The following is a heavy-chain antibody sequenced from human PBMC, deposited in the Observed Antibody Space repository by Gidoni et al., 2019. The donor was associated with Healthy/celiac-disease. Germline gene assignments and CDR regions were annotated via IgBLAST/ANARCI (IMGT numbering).Heavy chain of an antibody. CDR3: ARETRGVAV. Sequence: EVQLVESGGGLVQPGGSLRLSWAAPGFTFRSYEMNWVRQGPGKGLDWVSYISSSGSTIYYADSVKGRFTISRDNAKNSLYLQMNSLSAEDTAVYYCARETRGVAVWGQGTLVTVSS. J-gene: IGHJ4*02. D-gene: IGHD6-19*01. CDR2: ISSSGSTI. V-gene: IGHV3-48*03. CDR1: GFTFRSYE.